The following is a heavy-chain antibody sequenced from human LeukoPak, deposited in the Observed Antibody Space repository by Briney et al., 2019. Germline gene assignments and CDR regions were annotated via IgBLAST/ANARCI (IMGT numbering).Heavy chain of an antibody. Sequence: ASVKVSCKASGGTFSSYAISWVRQAPGQGLEWMGGIIPIFGTANYAQKFQGRVTITADESTSTAYMELSSLRSEDTAVYYCALGGYGGNRGYFDYWGQGTLVTVSS. D-gene: IGHD4-23*01. CDR3: ALGGYGGNRGYFDY. V-gene: IGHV1-69*13. CDR1: GGTFSSYA. J-gene: IGHJ4*02. CDR2: IIPIFGTA.